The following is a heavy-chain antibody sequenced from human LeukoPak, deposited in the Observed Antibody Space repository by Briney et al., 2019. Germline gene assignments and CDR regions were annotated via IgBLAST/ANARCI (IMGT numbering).Heavy chain of an antibody. J-gene: IGHJ5*02. CDR1: GYTFTSYG. Sequence: ASVKVSCKASGYTFTSYGISWVRQAPGQGLEWMGWISDYNGNTNYAQKLQGRVTMTTDTPTRTAYMQLRSLRSDDTAVYYCARDLYRDSLPVSWFDPWGQGTLVTVSS. CDR2: ISDYNGNT. V-gene: IGHV1-18*01. D-gene: IGHD4-11*01. CDR3: ARDLYRDSLPVSWFDP.